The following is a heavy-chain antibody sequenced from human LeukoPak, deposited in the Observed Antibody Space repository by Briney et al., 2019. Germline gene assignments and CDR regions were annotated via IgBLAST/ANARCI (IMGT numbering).Heavy chain of an antibody. CDR1: GGSISSYY. J-gene: IGHJ4*02. CDR2: IYYSGST. CDR3: ARAGVLLTNFYY. D-gene: IGHD3-16*01. Sequence: PSETLSLTCTVSGGSISSYYWSWIRQPPGKGLEWIGYIYYSGSTYYNPSLKSRVTISVDTSKNQFSLKLSSVTAADTAVYYCARAGVLLTNFYYWGQGTLVTVSS. V-gene: IGHV4-30-4*08.